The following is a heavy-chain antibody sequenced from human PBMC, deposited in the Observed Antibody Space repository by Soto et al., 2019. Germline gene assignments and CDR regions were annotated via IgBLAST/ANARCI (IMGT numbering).Heavy chain of an antibody. CDR1: GYTFTSYG. CDR2: ISAYNGNT. V-gene: IGHV1-18*01. CDR3: ARDRRVAVTIFGVVIYGMDV. D-gene: IGHD3-3*01. J-gene: IGHJ6*02. Sequence: QVQLVQSGAEVKKPGASVKVSCKASGYTFTSYGISWVRQAPGQGLEWMGWISAYNGNTNYAQKLQGRVTMTTDTSTSTAYMELRSLRSDDTAVYYCARDRRVAVTIFGVVIYGMDVWGQGTTVTVSS.